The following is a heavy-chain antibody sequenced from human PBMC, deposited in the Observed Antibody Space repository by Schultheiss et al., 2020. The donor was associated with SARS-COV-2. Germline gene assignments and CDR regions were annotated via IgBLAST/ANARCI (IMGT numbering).Heavy chain of an antibody. CDR1: GFTFSSYA. CDR2: ISWNSGSI. CDR3: AKDMAPNPAAASFDY. D-gene: IGHD6-13*01. Sequence: GGSLRLSCAASGFTFSSYAMSWVRQAPGKGLEWVSGISWNSGSIGYADSVKGRFTISRDNAKNSLYLQMNSLRAEDMALYYCAKDMAPNPAAASFDYWGQGTLVTVSS. J-gene: IGHJ4*02. V-gene: IGHV3-9*03.